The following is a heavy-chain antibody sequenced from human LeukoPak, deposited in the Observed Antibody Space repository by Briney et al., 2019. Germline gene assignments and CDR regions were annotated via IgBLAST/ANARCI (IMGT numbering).Heavy chain of an antibody. Sequence: PGGSLRLSCAASGFTFDSYAMTWVRQTPGKGLEWVSGIVASGDRTYYAESVKGRFTISRDNSKNTVHLQMTTLRVDHTAVYYCAKDPPSYSWNYIKYFDSWGQGTLVTVSS. D-gene: IGHD1-1*01. CDR2: IVASGDRT. CDR3: AKDPPSYSWNYIKYFDS. J-gene: IGHJ4*02. V-gene: IGHV3-23*01. CDR1: GFTFDSYA.